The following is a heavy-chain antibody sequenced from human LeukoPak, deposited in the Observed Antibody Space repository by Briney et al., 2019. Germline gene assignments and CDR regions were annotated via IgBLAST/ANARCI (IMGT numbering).Heavy chain of an antibody. J-gene: IGHJ1*01. CDR2: INPSCSST. CDR3: ARDRDSSGWYNGFQH. V-gene: IGHV1-46*01. D-gene: IGHD6-19*01. CDR1: GYTFTSYY. Sequence: ASVKVSCKASGYTFTSYYMHWVRQAPGQGLEWMGIINPSCSSTSYAQKFQGRVTMTRDTSTSTVYMELSSLRSEETAVYYCARDRDSSGWYNGFQHWGQGTLVTVSS.